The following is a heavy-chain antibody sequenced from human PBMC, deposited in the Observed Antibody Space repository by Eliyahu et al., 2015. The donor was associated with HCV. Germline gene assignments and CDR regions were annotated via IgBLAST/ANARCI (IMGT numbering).Heavy chain of an antibody. V-gene: IGHV4-59*01. Sequence: QVQLQESGPGLVKPSETLSLTCTVSGGXITTYYWSWIRQPPGKGLEWIGYIHYSGSTNYNPSLKSRVTISLDTSNNQFSLNLTSVTAADTAMYYCASGGGGIAVTGTGGWFDPWGQGTLVTVSS. CDR3: ASGGGGIAVTGTGGWFDP. J-gene: IGHJ5*02. CDR2: IHYSGST. CDR1: GGXITTYY. D-gene: IGHD6-19*01.